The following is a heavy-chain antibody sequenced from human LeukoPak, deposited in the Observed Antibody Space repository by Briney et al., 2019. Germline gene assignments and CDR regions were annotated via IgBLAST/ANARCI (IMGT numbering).Heavy chain of an antibody. V-gene: IGHV3-23*01. CDR1: GFTFSSHA. CDR3: AKLGISDGIDY. J-gene: IGHJ4*02. CDR2: ITGSGGST. D-gene: IGHD3-16*01. Sequence: GGSLRLSCTASGFTFSSHAMTWVRQTPGKGLEWGSSITGSGGSTFYAASVKGRFTISRDNSKNTLYLQMNNLRAEDTAVYYCAKLGISDGIDYWGQGTLVTVSS.